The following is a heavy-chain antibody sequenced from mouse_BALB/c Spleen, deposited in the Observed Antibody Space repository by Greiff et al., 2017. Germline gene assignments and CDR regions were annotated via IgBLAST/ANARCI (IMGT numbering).Heavy chain of an antibody. CDR1: GYTFTSYY. CDR2: INPSNGGT. V-gene: IGHV1S81*02. D-gene: IGHD2-2*01. J-gene: IGHJ3*01. CDR3: TRKNYYGYGWFAY. Sequence: QVQLQQSGAELVKPGASVKLSCKASGYTFTSYYMYWVKQRPGQGLEWIGEINPSNGGTNFNEKFKSKATLTVDKSSSTAYMQLSSLTSEDSAVYYCTRKNYYGYGWFAYWGQGTLVTVSA.